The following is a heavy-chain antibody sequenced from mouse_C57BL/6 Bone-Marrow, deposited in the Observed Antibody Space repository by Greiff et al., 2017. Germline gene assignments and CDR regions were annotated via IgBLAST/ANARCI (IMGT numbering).Heavy chain of an antibody. V-gene: IGHV2-2*01. CDR1: GFSLTSYG. J-gene: IGHJ4*01. Sequence: QVQLKESGPGLVQPSQSLSITCTVSGFSLTSYGVHWVRQSPGKGLEWLGVIWSGGSTDYNAAFISRLSISKDNSKSQVFFKMNSLQADDTAIYYCARKWVVANYYAMDYWGQGTSVTVSS. CDR3: ARKWVVANYYAMDY. D-gene: IGHD1-1*01. CDR2: IWSGGST.